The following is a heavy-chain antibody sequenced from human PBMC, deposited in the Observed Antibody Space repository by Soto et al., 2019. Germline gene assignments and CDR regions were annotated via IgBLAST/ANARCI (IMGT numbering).Heavy chain of an antibody. CDR1: GDSFSSNSAA. CDR2: TYYRSKWYN. D-gene: IGHD2-2*01. CDR3: ARIVRREGIVVVPAARGV. J-gene: IGHJ6*03. Sequence: SQTLSLTCAISGDSFSSNSAAWNWIRQSPSRGLEWLGRTYYRSKWYNDYAVSVKSRITINPDTSKNQFSLQLNSVTPEDTAVYYCARIVRREGIVVVPAARGVWGKGTTGTVS. V-gene: IGHV6-1*01.